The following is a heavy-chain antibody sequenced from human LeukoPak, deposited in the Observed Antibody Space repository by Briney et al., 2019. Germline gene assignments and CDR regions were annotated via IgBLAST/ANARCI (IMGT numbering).Heavy chain of an antibody. D-gene: IGHD6-19*01. CDR1: GFSLSTSGMC. CDR2: IDWDDDK. V-gene: IGHV2-70*11. Sequence: SGPALVKPTQTLTLTCTFSGFSLSTSGMCVSWIRQPPGKALEWLARIDWDDDKYYSTSLKTRLTISKDTSKNQVVLTMTNMDPVDTATYYCARSPIAVAGTNFDYWGQGTLVTVSS. CDR3: ARSPIAVAGTNFDY. J-gene: IGHJ4*02.